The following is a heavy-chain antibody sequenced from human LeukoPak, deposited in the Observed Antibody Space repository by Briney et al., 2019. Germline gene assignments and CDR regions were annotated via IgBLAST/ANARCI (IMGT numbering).Heavy chain of an antibody. Sequence: SETLSLTCTVSGYSISSGYYWGWIRQPPGKGLEWIGTIYHSGTTNYNPSLKGRVTTSVDKSKNQFSLKLSSVTAADTAVYYCAREYSWYYFDYWGQGTLVTVSS. CDR3: AREYSWYYFDY. CDR1: GYSISSGYY. V-gene: IGHV4-38-2*02. CDR2: IYHSGTT. D-gene: IGHD2-15*01. J-gene: IGHJ4*01.